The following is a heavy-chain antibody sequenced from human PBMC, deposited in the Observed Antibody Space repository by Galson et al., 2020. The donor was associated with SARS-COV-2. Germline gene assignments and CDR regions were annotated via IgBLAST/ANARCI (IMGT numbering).Heavy chain of an antibody. CDR1: GYTFGDYD. CDR2: INPKSGST. V-gene: IGHV1-2*02. Sequence: ASVKVSCTTSGYTFGDYDIHWVRQAPGQGLEWMGWINPKSGSTKSAQKFQDRITMARDTSINTAYMELSRLRFDDTAVYYCAKDRYDFWSGIFGVTPDCLDYWGQGTLVTVSA. D-gene: IGHD3-3*01. CDR3: AKDRYDFWSGIFGVTPDCLDY. J-gene: IGHJ4*02.